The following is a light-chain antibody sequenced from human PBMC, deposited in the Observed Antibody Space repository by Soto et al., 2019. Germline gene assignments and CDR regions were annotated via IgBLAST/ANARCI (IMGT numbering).Light chain of an antibody. CDR3: QQCNNWPLIT. V-gene: IGKV3-15*01. J-gene: IGKJ5*01. CDR2: DSS. CDR1: QSVNMY. Sequence: EIVMTQSPATLSVSPGERATLSCRASQSVNMYLAWYQQKPGQAPRLLTYDSSTRATGIPARFSGSGSGTEFTLTISSLQSEDFAVYYCQQCNNWPLITFGQGTRLEI.